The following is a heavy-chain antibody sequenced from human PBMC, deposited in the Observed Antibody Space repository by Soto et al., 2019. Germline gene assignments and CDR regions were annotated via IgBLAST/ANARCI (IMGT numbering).Heavy chain of an antibody. V-gene: IGHV4-30-2*01. J-gene: IGHJ4*02. Sequence: PSETLSLTCAVSGGSISSGGYSWSWIRQPPGKGLEWIGYIYHSGSTYYNPSLKSRVTISVDKSKNQFSLKLSSVTAADTAVYYCARNGDSYGYFDYWGQGALVTAPQ. CDR2: IYHSGST. D-gene: IGHD5-18*01. CDR3: ARNGDSYGYFDY. CDR1: GGSISSGGYS.